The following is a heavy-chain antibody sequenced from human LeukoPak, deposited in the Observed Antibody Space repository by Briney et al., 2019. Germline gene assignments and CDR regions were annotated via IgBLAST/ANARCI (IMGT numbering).Heavy chain of an antibody. CDR2: ISSSSSYI. D-gene: IGHD3-10*01. Sequence: GGSLRLSCAASGFTFSSYSMNWVRQAPGKGLEWVSSISSSSSYIYYADSVKGRFTISRDNAENSLYLQMNSLRVDDTAVYYCAKLAKYFYGSETYYFFEHWGQGTPVTASS. CDR3: AKLAKYFYGSETYYFFEH. J-gene: IGHJ4*02. CDR1: GFTFSSYS. V-gene: IGHV3-21*01.